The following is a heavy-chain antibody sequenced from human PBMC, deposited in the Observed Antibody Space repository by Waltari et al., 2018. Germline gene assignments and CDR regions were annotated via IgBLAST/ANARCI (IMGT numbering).Heavy chain of an antibody. J-gene: IGHJ5*02. D-gene: IGHD1-26*01. CDR1: GFTFSNAC. Sequence: EVQLVESGGGLVKPGGSLSLSCAASGFTFSNACIIRVRPAPGKGLEWVGRIKSKTDGGTTDYAAPVKGRFTISRDDSKNTLYLQMNSLKTEDTAVYYCTAEWGATRFDPWGQGTLVTVSS. V-gene: IGHV3-15*01. CDR2: IKSKTDGGTT. CDR3: TAEWGATRFDP.